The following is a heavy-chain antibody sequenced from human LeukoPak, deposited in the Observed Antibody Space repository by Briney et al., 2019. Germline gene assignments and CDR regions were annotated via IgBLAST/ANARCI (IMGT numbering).Heavy chain of an antibody. CDR2: MTPNSEKR. CDR3: ARGRGWGILDS. V-gene: IGHV1-8*01. D-gene: IGHD6-19*01. CDR1: GYPFTSYD. Sequence: ASVKVSCKTSGYPFTSYDIHWVRQAAGHGLEWMSWMTPNSEKRAYAQKFQGRVTMTTNTSIDTAYMELSSLTFDDTAIYYCARGRGWGILDSWGQGHLVIVSS. J-gene: IGHJ4*02.